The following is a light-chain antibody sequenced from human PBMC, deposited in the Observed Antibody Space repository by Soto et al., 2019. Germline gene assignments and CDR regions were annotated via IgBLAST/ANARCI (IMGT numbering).Light chain of an antibody. J-gene: IGKJ1*01. V-gene: IGKV2-30*01. CDR1: QSVVYSDGNAY. CDR2: TVS. CDR3: MQGTYWPPK. Sequence: EVVMTQSPPSLPVTLGQPASISCRSSQSVVYSDGNAYLNWFHQRTGQSPRRLIYTVSNRDSGVPARFSGDASGTDLTLKISRVEAEDVVIYDGMQGTYWPPKFGQGTTIEI.